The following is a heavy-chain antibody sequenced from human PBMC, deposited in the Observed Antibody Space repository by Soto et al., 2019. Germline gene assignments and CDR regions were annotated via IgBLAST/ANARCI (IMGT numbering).Heavy chain of an antibody. CDR3: ARRPVSLAYCGGDCYFDFDY. J-gene: IGHJ4*01. Sequence: GASVKVSCKASGYTFTSYYMHWVRQAPGQGLEWMGIINPSGGSTSYAQKFQGRVTMTGDTSTSTVYMELSSLRSEDTAVYYCARRPVSLAYCGGDCYFDFDYWG. D-gene: IGHD2-21*02. CDR1: GYTFTSYY. CDR2: INPSGGST. V-gene: IGHV1-46*01.